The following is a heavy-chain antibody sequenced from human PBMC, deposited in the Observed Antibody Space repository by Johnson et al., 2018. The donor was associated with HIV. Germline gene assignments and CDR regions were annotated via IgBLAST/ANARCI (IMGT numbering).Heavy chain of an antibody. CDR3: ARDSRALLWFGERGDVSDI. V-gene: IGHV3-30-3*01. CDR1: GFIFSSYA. Sequence: QVQLVESGGGVVQPGRSLRLSCAASGFIFSSYAMHWVRQAPGKGLEWVAHISYDGSNKYYADSVKGRFTISRDNSKSTLYLQMNSLRAEDTAVYYCARDSRALLWFGERGDVSDIWGQGTMVTVSS. CDR2: ISYDGSNK. J-gene: IGHJ3*02. D-gene: IGHD3-10*01.